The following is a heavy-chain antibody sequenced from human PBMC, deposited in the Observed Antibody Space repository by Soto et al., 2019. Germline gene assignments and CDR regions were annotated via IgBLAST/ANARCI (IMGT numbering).Heavy chain of an antibody. CDR1: GDSISSYY. D-gene: IGHD3-16*01. CDR3: AREGVPTHGLDV. Sequence: QVQLQESGPGLVKPSETLSLTCTVSGDSISSYYWSWIRQPPGKGLEWIGYIFYTGITNYNPSFKGRVTMSVDTSKNYFSLNLSSVTAADTAVYFCAREGVPTHGLDVWGQGTTVTVSS. J-gene: IGHJ6*02. CDR2: IFYTGIT. V-gene: IGHV4-59*01.